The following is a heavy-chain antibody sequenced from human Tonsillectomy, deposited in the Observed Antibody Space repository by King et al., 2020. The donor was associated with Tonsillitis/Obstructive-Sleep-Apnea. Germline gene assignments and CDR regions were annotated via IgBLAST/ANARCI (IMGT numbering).Heavy chain of an antibody. Sequence: QVQLVESGGGVVQPGRSLRLSCAASGFTFSSYGMHWVRQAPGKGLEWVAVIWYYGSNEYYAESVKGRFTISRDNSKNTLYLQMNSLRAEDTAVYYCAREWSGGSWYFDYWGQGSLVTVSS. J-gene: IGHJ4*02. CDR2: IWYYGSNE. D-gene: IGHD1-26*01. V-gene: IGHV3-33*01. CDR1: GFTFSSYG. CDR3: AREWSGGSWYFDY.